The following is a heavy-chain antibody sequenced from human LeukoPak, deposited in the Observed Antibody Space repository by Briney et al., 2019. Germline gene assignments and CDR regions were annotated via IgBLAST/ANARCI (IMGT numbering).Heavy chain of an antibody. J-gene: IGHJ4*02. CDR1: GGTFSSYA. D-gene: IGHD6-19*01. V-gene: IGHV1-69*04. Sequence: SVKLSCTASGGTFSSYAISWVRQAPGQGLEWMGRIIPILGIANYAQKFQGRVTITADKSTSTAYMELSSLRSEDTAVYYCARAGSAVAGTGFDYWGQGTLVTVSS. CDR2: IIPILGIA. CDR3: ARAGSAVAGTGFDY.